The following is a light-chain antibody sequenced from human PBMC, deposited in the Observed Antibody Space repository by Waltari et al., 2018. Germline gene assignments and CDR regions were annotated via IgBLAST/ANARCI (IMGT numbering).Light chain of an antibody. V-gene: IGLV1-44*01. CDR3: AAWDDGLL. J-gene: IGLJ2*01. CDR2: SDN. Sequence: QSVLTQPPSTSGTPGQRVIISCSGSISNIGSSTVTWYPQLPGKAPKPLIYSDNQRPSGVPDRFSGSKSGTSASLAISGLQSEDEADYFCAAWDDGLLFGGGTKLTVL. CDR1: ISNIGSST.